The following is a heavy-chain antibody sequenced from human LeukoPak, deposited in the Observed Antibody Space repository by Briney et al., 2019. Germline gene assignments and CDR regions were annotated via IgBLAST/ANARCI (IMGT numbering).Heavy chain of an antibody. CDR2: MNPNSGNT. CDR1: GYTFTSYD. Sequence: ASVKVSCKASGYTFTSYDINRVRQATGQGLEWMGWMNPNSGNTGYAQKFQGRVTITRNTSIGTAYMELSSLRSEDTAVYYCARPFNSYYDFWSGYGSPLYGAFDIWGQGTMVTVSS. V-gene: IGHV1-8*03. D-gene: IGHD3-3*01. CDR3: ARPFNSYYDFWSGYGSPLYGAFDI. J-gene: IGHJ3*02.